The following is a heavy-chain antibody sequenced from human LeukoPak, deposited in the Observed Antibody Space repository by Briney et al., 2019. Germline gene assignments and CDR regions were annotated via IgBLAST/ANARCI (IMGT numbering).Heavy chain of an antibody. D-gene: IGHD4-23*01. CDR2: ISSSSSYI. CDR3: AREYWGLRWYACAFDI. CDR1: GFTFSSYS. V-gene: IGHV3-21*01. Sequence: PGGSLRLSCAASGFTFSSYSMNWVRQAPGKGLEWVSSISSSSSYIYYADSVRGRFTISRDNAKNSLYLQMNSLRAEDTAVYYCAREYWGLRWYACAFDIWGQGTMVTVSS. J-gene: IGHJ3*02.